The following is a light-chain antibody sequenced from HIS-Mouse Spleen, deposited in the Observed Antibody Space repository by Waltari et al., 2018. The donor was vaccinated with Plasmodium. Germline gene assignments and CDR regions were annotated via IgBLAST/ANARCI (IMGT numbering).Light chain of an antibody. V-gene: IGLV3-10*01. J-gene: IGLJ3*02. CDR2: EDS. CDR3: YSTDSSGNHRV. CDR1: ALPTKY. Sequence: SYELTQQPSVSLPPGPEARFTGSGVALPTKYAYWYQQKSGKAPVLVIYEDSKRPSGIPERFSGSSSGTMATLTISGAQVEDEADYYCYSTDSSGNHRVFGGGTKLTVL.